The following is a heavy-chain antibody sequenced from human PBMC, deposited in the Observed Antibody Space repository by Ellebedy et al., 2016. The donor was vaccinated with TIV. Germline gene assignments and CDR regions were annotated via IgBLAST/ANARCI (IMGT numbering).Heavy chain of an antibody. CDR3: ARRASYGDYAVQVNPWFDP. J-gene: IGHJ5*02. V-gene: IGHV3-66*01. CDR1: GIIVSDYF. CDR2: LYPDAKT. D-gene: IGHD4-17*01. Sequence: GESLKISCEASGIIVSDYFMNWVRQAPGKGLEWVSVLYPDAKTNYTDSVNGRFIVSRDSSKNTLYLQMNSLTVEDTAVYYCARRASYGDYAVQVNPWFDPWGQGTLVTVSS.